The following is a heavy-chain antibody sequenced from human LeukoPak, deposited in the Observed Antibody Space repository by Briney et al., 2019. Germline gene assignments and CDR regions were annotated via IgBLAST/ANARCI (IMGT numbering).Heavy chain of an antibody. V-gene: IGHV3-74*01. Sequence: GGSLRLSCAASGFTFSSFWMHWVRQAPGKGLVWVSHVHKDGISTSYTDSVKGRFTISGDNAKNTVDLQMNSLRAEDTGVYYCARGGSGCFDIWGQGTMVTVSS. CDR1: GFTFSSFW. CDR2: VHKDGIST. CDR3: ARGGSGCFDI. D-gene: IGHD1-26*01. J-gene: IGHJ3*02.